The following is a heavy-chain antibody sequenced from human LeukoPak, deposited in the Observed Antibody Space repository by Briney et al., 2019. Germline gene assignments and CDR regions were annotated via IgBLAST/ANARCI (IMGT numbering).Heavy chain of an antibody. CDR3: ARSKGYCSSTSCYVSPHLKACYFDY. CDR1: GGSISSGSYY. J-gene: IGHJ4*02. D-gene: IGHD2-2*01. CDR2: IYTSGST. Sequence: SETLSLTCTVSGGSISSGSYYWSWIRQPAGKGLEWIGRIYTSGSTNYNPSLKSRVTISVDTSKNQFSLKLSSVTAADTAVYYCARSKGYCSSTSCYVSPHLKACYFDYWGQGTLVTVSS. V-gene: IGHV4-61*02.